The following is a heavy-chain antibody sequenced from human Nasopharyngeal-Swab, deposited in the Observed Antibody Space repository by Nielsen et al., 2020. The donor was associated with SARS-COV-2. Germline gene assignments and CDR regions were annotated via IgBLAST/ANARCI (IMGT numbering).Heavy chain of an antibody. CDR1: GFSVSGKH. V-gene: IGHV3-53*01. D-gene: IGHD2-15*01. Sequence: GESLKISCVVFGFSVSGKHMSWVRQAPGKGLEWVPAIYDGPNTLYADSVQGRFIISRDNSRNMLYLQMSGLTAEDTAVYYCARDAAGSGIDYWGQGALVTVSS. CDR2: IYDGPNT. J-gene: IGHJ4*02. CDR3: ARDAAGSGIDY.